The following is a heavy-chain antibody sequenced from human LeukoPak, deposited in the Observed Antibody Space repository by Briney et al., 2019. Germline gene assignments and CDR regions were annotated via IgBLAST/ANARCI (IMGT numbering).Heavy chain of an antibody. CDR1: GFTFSSYA. CDR3: ARGGRSAIVVGATTFDY. Sequence: GGSLRLSCAASGFTFSSYAMSWVRQAPGKGLEWVAVISYDGSNKYYADSVKGRFTISRDNSKNTLYLQMNSLRAEDTAVYYCARGGRSAIVVGATTFDYWGQGTLVTVSS. V-gene: IGHV3-30*04. D-gene: IGHD1-26*01. CDR2: ISYDGSNK. J-gene: IGHJ4*02.